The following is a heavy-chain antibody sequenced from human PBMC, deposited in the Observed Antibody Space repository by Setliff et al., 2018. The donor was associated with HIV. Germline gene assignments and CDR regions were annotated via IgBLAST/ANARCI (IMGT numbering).Heavy chain of an antibody. D-gene: IGHD4-17*01. CDR2: INAGNGDT. CDR1: GYSFSSHW. CDR3: ATPSHDYGWYFDL. Sequence: GYSFSSHWIGWVRQAPGQRLEWMGWINAGNGDTKYSQDFQGRVTITRDTSASTAYMELSSLRAEDTAVYYCATPSHDYGWYFDLWGRGTLVTVSS. J-gene: IGHJ2*01. V-gene: IGHV1-3*03.